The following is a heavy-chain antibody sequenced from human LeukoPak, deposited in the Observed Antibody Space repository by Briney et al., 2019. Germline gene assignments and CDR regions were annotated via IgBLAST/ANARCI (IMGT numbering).Heavy chain of an antibody. CDR3: AKESNAFDI. J-gene: IGHJ3*02. V-gene: IGHV3-23*01. CDR1: GLTFSSYA. Sequence: GGSLRLSCAASGLTFSSYAMNWVRQAPGKGLEWVSVIGAGGAFTHYADPVKDRFTISSDNSKNTPYLQMNSLRAEDTALYFCAKESNAFDIWGQGTMVTVSS. CDR2: IGAGGAFT.